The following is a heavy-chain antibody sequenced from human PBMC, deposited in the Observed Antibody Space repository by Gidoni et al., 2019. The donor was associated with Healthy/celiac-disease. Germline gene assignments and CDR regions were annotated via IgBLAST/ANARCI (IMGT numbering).Heavy chain of an antibody. D-gene: IGHD6-13*01. CDR2: IIPIFGTA. CDR1: GGTFSSYA. Sequence: QVQLVQSGDEVKKPGSSVKVSCKASGGTFSSYAISWVRQAPGHGLEWMGGIIPIFGTANYAQKFQGRVTITADESTSTAYMELSSLRSEDTAVYYCARGGDPIAAAGKGWFDPWGQGTLVTVSS. V-gene: IGHV1-69*12. CDR3: ARGGDPIAAAGKGWFDP. J-gene: IGHJ5*02.